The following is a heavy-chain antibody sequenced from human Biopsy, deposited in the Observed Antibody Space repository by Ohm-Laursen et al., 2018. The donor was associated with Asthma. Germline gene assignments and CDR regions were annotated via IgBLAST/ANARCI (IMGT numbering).Heavy chain of an antibody. D-gene: IGHD3-3*01. CDR3: ARTYYYFFTWQVNDAFAI. CDR1: GYTFISYG. V-gene: IGHV1-3*01. Sequence: GASVKVSCKTSGYTFISYGRRWGRQAPGQRREWMGWISAGIGNTKYSQKFQVRVTITRDTSASTAYMELSSVRSEDTAVYYCARTYYYFFTWQVNDAFAIWGQGTMVTVSS. CDR2: ISAGIGNT. J-gene: IGHJ3*02.